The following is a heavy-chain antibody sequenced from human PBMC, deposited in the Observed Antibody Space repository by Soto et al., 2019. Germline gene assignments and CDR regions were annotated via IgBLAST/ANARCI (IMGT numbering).Heavy chain of an antibody. CDR1: GGTVSSYA. V-gene: IGHV1-69*01. CDR2: FIPIFVSA. D-gene: IGHD3-10*01. Sequence: QLHLVQSGAEVKKAGSSVKVSCKASGGTVSSYAITWVRQAPGKGLEWMGVFIPIFVSAHYAPKFQGRITITAEESTSTAYMELSGLTSEATAIYYCARDVSSDTTGFRGYDLWGQGTQVTVSS. CDR3: ARDVSSDTTGFRGYDL. J-gene: IGHJ4*02.